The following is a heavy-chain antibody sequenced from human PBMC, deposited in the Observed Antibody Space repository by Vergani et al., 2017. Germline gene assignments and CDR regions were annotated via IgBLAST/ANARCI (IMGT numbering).Heavy chain of an antibody. Sequence: QVQLVESGGGVVQPGGSLILSCAASGFTFSNNDMQWVRQAPGKGLEWVALTRYDGSNKSYADSVKGRFTISRDNSKKMLYLQMNSLRTEDTAVYYCAKRGDYGDYLGYWGQGTLVIVSS. CDR2: TRYDGSNK. D-gene: IGHD4-17*01. J-gene: IGHJ4*02. CDR3: AKRGDYGDYLGY. V-gene: IGHV3-30*02. CDR1: GFTFSNND.